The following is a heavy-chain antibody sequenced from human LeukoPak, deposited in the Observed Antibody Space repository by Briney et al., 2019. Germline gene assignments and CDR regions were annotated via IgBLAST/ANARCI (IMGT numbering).Heavy chain of an antibody. V-gene: IGHV4-34*01. CDR3: ARGTSGYYRYFDY. J-gene: IGHJ4*02. CDR2: INHSGST. Sequence: SETPSLTCAVYGRSFSGHYWSWIRQPPGKGLEWIGEINHSGSTNYNPSLKSRVTISVDTSKNQFSLKLSSVTAADTAVYYCARGTSGYYRYFDYWGQGTLVTVSS. CDR1: GRSFSGHY. D-gene: IGHD3-3*01.